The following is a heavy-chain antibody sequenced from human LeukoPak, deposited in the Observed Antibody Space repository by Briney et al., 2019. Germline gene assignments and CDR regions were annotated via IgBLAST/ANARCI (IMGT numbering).Heavy chain of an antibody. CDR2: INHSGST. CDR1: GGSFSGYY. CDR3: ARGRRNGDYHAASFDY. D-gene: IGHD4-17*01. J-gene: IGHJ4*02. Sequence: PSETLSLTCAVYGGSFSGYYWSWIRQPPGKGLEWIGEINHSGSTNYNPSLKSRVTISVDTSKNQFSLKLSSVTAADTAVYYCARGRRNGDYHAASFDYWGQGTLVTVSS. V-gene: IGHV4-34*01.